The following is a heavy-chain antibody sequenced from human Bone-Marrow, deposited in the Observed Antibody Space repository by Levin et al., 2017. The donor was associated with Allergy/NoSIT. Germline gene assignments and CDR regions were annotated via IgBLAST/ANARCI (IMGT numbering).Heavy chain of an antibody. Sequence: SLKISCTASGFTFENYAMHWVRQAPGKGLEWVSGVSWNNGSIAYADSVKGRFTISRDNVKNSLYLQMNSLRREDTALYYCVKDMRPAATSIDYWGQGTLVTVSS. J-gene: IGHJ4*02. CDR1: GFTFENYA. D-gene: IGHD6-13*01. V-gene: IGHV3-9*01. CDR2: VSWNNGSI. CDR3: VKDMRPAATSIDY.